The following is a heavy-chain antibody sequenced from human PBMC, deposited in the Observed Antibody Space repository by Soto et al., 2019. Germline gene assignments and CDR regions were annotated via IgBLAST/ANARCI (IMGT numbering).Heavy chain of an antibody. D-gene: IGHD3-10*01. Sequence: SVKVSCKASGGTFSSYAISWVRQAPGQGLEWMGGIIPIFGTANYAQKFQGRVTITADESTSTAYMELSSLRSEDTAVYDCASLWFGSLGMDGWGQGTTVTVSS. CDR3: ASLWFGSLGMDG. V-gene: IGHV1-69*13. J-gene: IGHJ6*02. CDR2: IIPIFGTA. CDR1: GGTFSSYA.